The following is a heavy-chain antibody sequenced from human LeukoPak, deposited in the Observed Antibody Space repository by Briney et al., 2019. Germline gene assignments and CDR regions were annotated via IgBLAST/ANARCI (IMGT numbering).Heavy chain of an antibody. D-gene: IGHD3-10*01. V-gene: IGHV3-21*01. CDR3: ARDRVLLFHAFDI. CDR2: ISSSSSYI. J-gene: IGHJ3*02. Sequence: GGSLRLSCAASGFTFSSYSMNWVRQAPGKELEWVSSISSSSSYIYYADSVKGRFTISRDNAKNSLYLQMNSLRAEDTAVYYCARDRVLLFHAFDIWGQGTMVTVSS. CDR1: GFTFSSYS.